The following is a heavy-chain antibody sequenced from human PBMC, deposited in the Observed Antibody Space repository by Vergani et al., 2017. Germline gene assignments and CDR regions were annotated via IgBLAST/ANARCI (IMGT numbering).Heavy chain of an antibody. CDR2: IIPILGIA. D-gene: IGHD3-16*01. CDR1: GGTFSSYT. CDR3: ASLTHVITFPYN. J-gene: IGHJ4*02. V-gene: IGHV1-69*02. Sequence: QVQLVQSGAEVKKPGSSVKVSCKASGGTFSSYTISWVRQAPGQGLEWMGRIIPILGIANYAQKFQGRVTITADKSTSTAYMDLSSLRSEDTAVYYCASLTHVITFPYNWGQGTLVTGSS.